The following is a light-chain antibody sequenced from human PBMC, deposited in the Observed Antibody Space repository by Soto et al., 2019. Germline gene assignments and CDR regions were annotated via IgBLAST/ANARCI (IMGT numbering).Light chain of an antibody. V-gene: IGLV3-21*04. CDR1: NIGSES. J-gene: IGLJ3*02. CDR3: QVWDGSSDQQV. Sequence: SSELTQPPSVSVAPGETARIACGGSNIGSESVHWYQQKPGQAPVLIIYYDSARPSGIPERFSGSNSGNTATLIISRVEAGDEADYYCQVWDGSSDQQVFGGGTKLTVL. CDR2: YDS.